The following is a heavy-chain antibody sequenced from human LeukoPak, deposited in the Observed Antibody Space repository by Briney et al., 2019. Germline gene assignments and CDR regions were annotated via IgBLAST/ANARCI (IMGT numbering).Heavy chain of an antibody. CDR3: ARGGDTAMVTAFDY. V-gene: IGHV4-59*01. Sequence: PSETLSLTCTVSVGSISSYYWSWIRQPPGKGLEWIGYIYYSGSTNYNPSLKSRVTISVDTSKNQFSLKLSSVTAADTAVYYCARGGDTAMVTAFDYWGQGTLVTVSS. CDR2: IYYSGST. J-gene: IGHJ4*02. CDR1: VGSISSYY. D-gene: IGHD5-18*01.